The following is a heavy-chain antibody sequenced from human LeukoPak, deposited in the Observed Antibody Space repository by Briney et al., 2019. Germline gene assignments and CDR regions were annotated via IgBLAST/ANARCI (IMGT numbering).Heavy chain of an antibody. V-gene: IGHV4-59*01. CDR3: ARDKGSDAFDI. CDR1: GGSISSYY. J-gene: IGHJ3*02. CDR2: IYCSGST. Sequence: SETLSLTCTVSGGSISSYYWSWIRQPPGKGLEWIGYIYCSGSTNYNPSLKSRVTISVDTSKNQFSLKLSSVTAADTAVYYCARDKGSDAFDIWGQGTMVTVSS.